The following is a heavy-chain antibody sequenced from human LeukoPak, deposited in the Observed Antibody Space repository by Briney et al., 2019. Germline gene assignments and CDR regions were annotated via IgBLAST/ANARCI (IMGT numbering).Heavy chain of an antibody. Sequence: ASVKVSCKPCGYNFPYYIHWVRQAPGQGLEWMGWIDPNSGATISAHTFQGRLSMTKDTSFTTVYMELNTLKSDDTAVYYCARDNYGRLDYWGQGSLVTVSS. V-gene: IGHV1-2*02. CDR2: IDPNSGAT. CDR3: ARDNYGRLDY. CDR1: GYNFPYY. J-gene: IGHJ4*02. D-gene: IGHD4-17*01.